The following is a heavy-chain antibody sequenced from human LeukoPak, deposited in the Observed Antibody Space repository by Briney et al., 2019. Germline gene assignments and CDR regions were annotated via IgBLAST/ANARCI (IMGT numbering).Heavy chain of an antibody. CDR3: ARDGGTAGEFDY. CDR1: GFTFSSCE. D-gene: IGHD2-15*01. J-gene: IGHJ4*02. CDR2: ISSSGSII. V-gene: IGHV3-48*03. Sequence: GGSLRLSCAASGFTFSSCELSWVRQAPAKGLEWVSYISSSGSIIYYADSVKGRFTISRDNAKNSLYLQMNSLRAEDTAVYYCARDGGTAGEFDYWGQGTLVTVSS.